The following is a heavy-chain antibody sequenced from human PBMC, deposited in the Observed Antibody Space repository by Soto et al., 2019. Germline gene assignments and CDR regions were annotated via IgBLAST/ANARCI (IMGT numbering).Heavy chain of an antibody. Sequence: GESLKISCKGSGYSFTNYWIGWVRQMPGKGLEWMGIIYPGDSDTGYSPSFQGQVTISADRSVSTAYLQWSSLKASDTAMYYCARLDQQGYCTNGICPGPFDIWGQGTMVTVS. CDR3: ARLDQQGYCTNGICPGPFDI. J-gene: IGHJ3*02. V-gene: IGHV5-51*01. CDR1: GYSFTNYW. D-gene: IGHD2-8*01. CDR2: IYPGDSDT.